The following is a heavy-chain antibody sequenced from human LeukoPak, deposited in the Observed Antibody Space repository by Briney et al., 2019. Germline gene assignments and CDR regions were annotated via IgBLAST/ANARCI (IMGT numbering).Heavy chain of an antibody. CDR2: INPTGGST. D-gene: IGHD2-15*01. Sequence: ASVKVSCKASGYTFTGYFMHWVRQAPGQGLEWMGIINPTGGSTTYAQKFQGRVAMTRDTSTSTVYMELSSLRSDDTAVYYCARVLGYCSGGSCYSSRWFDPWGQGTLVTVSS. CDR1: GYTFTGYF. J-gene: IGHJ5*02. V-gene: IGHV1-46*01. CDR3: ARVLGYCSGGSCYSSRWFDP.